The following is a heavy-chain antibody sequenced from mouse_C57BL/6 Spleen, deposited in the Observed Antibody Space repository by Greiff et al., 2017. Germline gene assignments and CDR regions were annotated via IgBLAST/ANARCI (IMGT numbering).Heavy chain of an antibody. CDR3: AGYYSNYGYFDV. Sequence: EVQLQESGPGLVKPSQSLSLTCSVTGYSITSGYYWNWIRQFPGNKLEWMGYISYDGSNNYNPSLINRISITRDTSKNQFFLKLNSVTTEDTATYYCAGYYSNYGYFDVWGTGTTVTVSS. CDR2: ISYDGSN. D-gene: IGHD2-5*01. CDR1: GYSITSGYY. V-gene: IGHV3-6*01. J-gene: IGHJ1*03.